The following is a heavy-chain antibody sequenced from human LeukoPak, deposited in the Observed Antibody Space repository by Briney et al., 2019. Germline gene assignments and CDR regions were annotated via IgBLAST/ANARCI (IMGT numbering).Heavy chain of an antibody. CDR3: ARQVEYCSSTSCYNFQH. V-gene: IGHV5-51*01. CDR1: GYSFTSYW. Sequence: KVGASLQISCKGSGYSFTSYWIGWVRQLPGKGLEWMGIIYPGDSDTRYSPSFQGQVTISADKSISTAYLQWSSLKASDTAMYYCARQVEYCSSTSCYNFQHWGQGTLVTVSS. CDR2: IYPGDSDT. D-gene: IGHD2-2*02. J-gene: IGHJ1*01.